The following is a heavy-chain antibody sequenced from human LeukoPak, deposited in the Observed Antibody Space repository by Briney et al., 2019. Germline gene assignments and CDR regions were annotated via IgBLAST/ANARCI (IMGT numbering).Heavy chain of an antibody. D-gene: IGHD6-13*01. CDR2: MNPNSGNT. CDR3: ARAASYSSSGKTRKNYYFDY. CDR1: GYTFTSYD. Sequence: ASVKVSCKASGYTFTSYDINWVRQATGQGLEWMGWMNPNSGNTGYAQKFQGRVTMTRNTAISTAYMELSSLRSEDTAVYYCARAASYSSSGKTRKNYYFDYWGQGTLVTVSS. V-gene: IGHV1-8*01. J-gene: IGHJ4*02.